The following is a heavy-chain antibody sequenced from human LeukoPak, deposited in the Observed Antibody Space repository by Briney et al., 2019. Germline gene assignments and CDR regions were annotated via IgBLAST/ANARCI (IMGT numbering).Heavy chain of an antibody. D-gene: IGHD2-8*02. CDR2: IKKDGSDK. CDR3: AGSGY. J-gene: IGHJ4*02. CDR1: GFTFTNSW. V-gene: IGHV3-7*05. Sequence: PGGSLRLSCATSGFTFTNSWMSWVRQAPGKGLEWVASIKKDGSDKFFVDSVKGRFTISRDNAKKSLFVQMNNLRAEDTAVYYCAGSGYWGQGTLVTVSS.